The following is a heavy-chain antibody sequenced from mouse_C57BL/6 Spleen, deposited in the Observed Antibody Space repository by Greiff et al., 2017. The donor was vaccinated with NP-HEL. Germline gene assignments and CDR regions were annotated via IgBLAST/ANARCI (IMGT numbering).Heavy chain of an antibody. D-gene: IGHD1-1*01. CDR1: GYTFTSYW. Sequence: QVQLQQPGAELVRPGTSVKLSCKASGYTFTSYWMHWVKQRPGQGLEWIGVIDPADSDTNYNQKFKGKATMTEDTSSSTAYMQLSSLTSEDSAVYYYARNYGSDWYFDVWGTGTTVTVSS. J-gene: IGHJ1*03. V-gene: IGHV1-59*01. CDR2: IDPADSDT. CDR3: ARNYGSDWYFDV.